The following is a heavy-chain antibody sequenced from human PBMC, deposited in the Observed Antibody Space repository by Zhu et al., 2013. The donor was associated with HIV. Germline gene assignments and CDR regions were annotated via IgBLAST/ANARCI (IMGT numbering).Heavy chain of an antibody. CDR3: ARKPYSSSWEYFDY. J-gene: IGHJ4*02. Sequence: VKVSCQASGYTFTTDNVNWVRQAPGQGLEWMGWISAYNGNTNYAQKLQGRVTMTTDTSTSTAYMELRSLRSDDTAVYYCARKPYSSSWEYFDYWGQGTLVTVSS. V-gene: IGHV1-18*04. CDR1: GYTFTTDN. D-gene: IGHD6-13*01. CDR2: ISAYNGNT.